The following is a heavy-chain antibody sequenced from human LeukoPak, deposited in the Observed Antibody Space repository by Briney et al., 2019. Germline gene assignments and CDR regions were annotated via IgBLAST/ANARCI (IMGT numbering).Heavy chain of an antibody. J-gene: IGHJ4*02. D-gene: IGHD4-11*01. V-gene: IGHV3-7*01. CDR2: IRQDGGET. CDR1: GFPFSSYW. CDR3: TREDHSNYNY. Sequence: GGSLRLSCAASGFPFSSYWMAWVRQAPGKGLEWVASIRQDGGETFYVDSVKGRFTISRDNAKNSLYLQMNSLRAEDTAVYYCTREDHSNYNYWGQGTLVTVSS.